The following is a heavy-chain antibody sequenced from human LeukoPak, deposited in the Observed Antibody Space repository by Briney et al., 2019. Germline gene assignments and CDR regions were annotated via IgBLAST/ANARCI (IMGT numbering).Heavy chain of an antibody. Sequence: GESLKISCKGSGYSFTSYWIGWVRQMPGKGLEWMGIIYPGDSDTRYSPSFQGQVTISADKSISTAYLQWSSLKASDTAMYYCARQTEERYGDYGPFDYWGQGTLVTVSS. CDR2: IYPGDSDT. J-gene: IGHJ4*02. V-gene: IGHV5-51*01. CDR3: ARQTEERYGDYGPFDY. D-gene: IGHD4-17*01. CDR1: GYSFTSYW.